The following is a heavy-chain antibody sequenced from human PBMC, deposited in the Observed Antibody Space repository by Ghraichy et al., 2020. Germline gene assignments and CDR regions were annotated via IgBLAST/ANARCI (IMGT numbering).Heavy chain of an antibody. CDR2: INHSGST. CDR3: ARAKHTRNYYYYYGMDV. Sequence: SQTLSLTCAVYGGSFSHYYWSWIRQPPGKGLEWIGEINHSGSTNYNPSLKSRVTISVDTSKNQFSLKLTSVTAADTAVYYCARAKHTRNYYYYYGMDVWGQGTTVTVSS. V-gene: IGHV4-34*01. J-gene: IGHJ6*02. CDR1: GGSFSHYY. D-gene: IGHD1-26*01.